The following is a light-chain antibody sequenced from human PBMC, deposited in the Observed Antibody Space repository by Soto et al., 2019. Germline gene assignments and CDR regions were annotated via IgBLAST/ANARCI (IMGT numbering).Light chain of an antibody. CDR1: QSVSSY. Sequence: EIVMTQSPATLSVSPGETATLSCRASQSVSSYLAWYQQKPGQAPRLLIYGASTRATGIPARFSGSGSGTEFTLTISGLQSGDFAVYSCQQYNDWPLFTFGQGTRLEI. CDR2: GAS. J-gene: IGKJ5*01. CDR3: QQYNDWPLFT. V-gene: IGKV3-15*01.